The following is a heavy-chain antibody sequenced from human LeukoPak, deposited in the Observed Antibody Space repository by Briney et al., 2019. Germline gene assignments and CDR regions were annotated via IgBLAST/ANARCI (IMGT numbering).Heavy chain of an antibody. CDR3: ARQDCSSTSCYYYFDY. Sequence: GGSLKISCKGSGYSFTSYWISWVRQMPGKGLEWMGRIDPSDSYTNYSPSFQGHVTISADKSISTAYLQWSSLKASDTAMYYCARQDCSSTSCYYYFDYWGQGTLVTVSS. CDR2: IDPSDSYT. CDR1: GYSFTSYW. J-gene: IGHJ4*02. V-gene: IGHV5-10-1*01. D-gene: IGHD2-2*01.